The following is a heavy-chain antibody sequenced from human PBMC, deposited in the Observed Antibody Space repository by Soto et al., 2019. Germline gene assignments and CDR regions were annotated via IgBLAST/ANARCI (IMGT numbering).Heavy chain of an antibody. CDR3: ARGSHRAAGLFIY. CDR1: GGSISSGDYY. Sequence: PSETLSLTCTVSGGSISSGDYYWSWIRQPPGKGLEWIGYIYHSGSTYYNPSLKSRVTISVDRSKNQFSLKLSSVTAADTAVYYCARGSHRAAGLFIYWGLGTLVTSPQ. V-gene: IGHV4-30-2*01. J-gene: IGHJ4*02. D-gene: IGHD2-15*01. CDR2: IYHSGST.